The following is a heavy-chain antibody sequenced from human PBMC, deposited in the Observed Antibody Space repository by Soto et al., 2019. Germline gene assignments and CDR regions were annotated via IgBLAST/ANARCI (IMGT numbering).Heavy chain of an antibody. D-gene: IGHD2-15*01. CDR2: ISSSSSYI. CDR3: ASSLAYCSGGSCHDAFDI. V-gene: IGHV3-21*06. CDR1: GFTFSSYS. J-gene: IGHJ3*02. Sequence: EVQLVESGGGLVKPGGSLRLSCAASGFTFSSYSMNWVRQAPGKGLEWVSSISSSSSYIYYADSVKGRFTISRDNAKTSLYLQMNSLRAEATAVYYCASSLAYCSGGSCHDAFDIWGQGTMVTVSS.